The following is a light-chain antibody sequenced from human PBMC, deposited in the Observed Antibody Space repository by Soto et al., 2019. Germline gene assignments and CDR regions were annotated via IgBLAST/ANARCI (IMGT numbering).Light chain of an antibody. J-gene: IGKJ1*01. V-gene: IGKV1-5*03. CDR2: KAS. CDR1: QSISSW. Sequence: DIQMTQSPSTLSASVGYRFTITCRASQSISSWLAWYQQKPGKAPKLLIYKASSLESGVPSRFSGSGSGTEFTLTISSLQPDDFATYYYQQYNSYSWTFGQGTTGDIK. CDR3: QQYNSYSWT.